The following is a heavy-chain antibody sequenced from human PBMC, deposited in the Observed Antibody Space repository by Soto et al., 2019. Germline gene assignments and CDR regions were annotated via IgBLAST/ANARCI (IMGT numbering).Heavy chain of an antibody. D-gene: IGHD6-25*01. CDR1: GFTFSSYW. J-gene: IGHJ3*02. Sequence: PGGSLRLSCAASGFTFSSYWMHWVRQAPGKGLVCVSRINSDGSSTSYADSVKGRFTISRDNAKNTLYLQMNSLRAEDTAVYYCARGGGSGAFDIGGQGTMVTVSS. V-gene: IGHV3-74*01. CDR2: INSDGSST. CDR3: ARGGGSGAFDI.